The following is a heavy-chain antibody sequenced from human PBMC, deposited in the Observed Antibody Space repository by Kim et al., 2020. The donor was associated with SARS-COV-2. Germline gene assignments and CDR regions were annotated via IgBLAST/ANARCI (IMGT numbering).Heavy chain of an antibody. CDR1: GFTFSSYW. Sequence: GGSLRLSCAASGFTFSSYWMSWVRQAPGKGLEWVANIKQDGSEKYYVDSVKGRFTISRDNAKNSLYLQMNSLRAEDTAVYYCARAYFVYDILTGYNDAFDIWGQGTMVTVSS. D-gene: IGHD3-9*01. CDR3: ARAYFVYDILTGYNDAFDI. V-gene: IGHV3-7*01. J-gene: IGHJ3*02. CDR2: IKQDGSEK.